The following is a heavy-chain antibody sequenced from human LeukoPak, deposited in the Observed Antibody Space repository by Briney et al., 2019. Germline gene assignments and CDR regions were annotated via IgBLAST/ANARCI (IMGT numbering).Heavy chain of an antibody. CDR1: GGSITNYY. CDR3: ARGHRVLHPYYYDSSGYVDAFDI. J-gene: IGHJ3*02. CDR2: IYTSGST. Sequence: SETLSLTCTVSGGSITNYYWSWIRQPAGKGLEWIGRIYTSGSTNYNPSLKSRVTMSVDTSKNQFSLKLSSVTAADTAVYYCARGHRVLHPYYYDSSGYVDAFDIWGQGTMVTVSS. V-gene: IGHV4-4*07. D-gene: IGHD3-22*01.